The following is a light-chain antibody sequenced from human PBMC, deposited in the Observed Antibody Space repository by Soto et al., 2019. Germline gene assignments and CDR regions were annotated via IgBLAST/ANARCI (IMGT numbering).Light chain of an antibody. CDR2: DAS. J-gene: IGKJ3*01. CDR1: QTIAKY. Sequence: DIQMTQSPSSLSATVGDRVTITCRASQTIAKYLNWYQQQPGKVPKLLIYDASYLQSGVPSRFSGSESGTDFTLNISDLRPEDFETYYCQQSFSIPFTFGPGTKVDIK. V-gene: IGKV1-39*01. CDR3: QQSFSIPFT.